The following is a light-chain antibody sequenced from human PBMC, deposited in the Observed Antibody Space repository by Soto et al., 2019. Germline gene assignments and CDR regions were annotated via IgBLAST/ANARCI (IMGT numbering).Light chain of an antibody. V-gene: IGLV2-8*01. CDR3: SSYAGSNNVV. CDR1: SSDVGGYNY. CDR2: EVS. Sequence: QSALTQPPSASGSPGQSVTISCTGTSSDVGGYNYVSWYQQHPGKAPKLMIYEVSKRPSGVPDRFSGSKSGNTASLTVSGLQAVDEADYYCSSYAGSNNVVFGVGTKLTVL. J-gene: IGLJ2*01.